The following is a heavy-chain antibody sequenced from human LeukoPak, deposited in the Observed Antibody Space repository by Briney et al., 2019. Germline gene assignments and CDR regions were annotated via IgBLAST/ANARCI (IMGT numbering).Heavy chain of an antibody. CDR2: IYTSGST. CDR1: GGSISIYY. J-gene: IGHJ4*02. Sequence: SETLSLTCTVSGGSISIYYWSWIRQPPGKGLEWIGYIYTSGSTNYNPSLKSRVTISVDTSKNQFSLKLSSVTAADTAVYYCARAGEARGEYYFDYWGQGTLVTVSS. CDR3: ARAGEARGEYYFDY. D-gene: IGHD3-16*01. V-gene: IGHV4-4*09.